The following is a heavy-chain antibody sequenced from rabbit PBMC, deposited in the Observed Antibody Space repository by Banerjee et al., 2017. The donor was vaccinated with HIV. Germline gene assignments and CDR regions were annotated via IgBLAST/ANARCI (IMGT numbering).Heavy chain of an antibody. CDR1: GIDFNNYYY. CDR2: IGIGSGST. CDR3: ARDPGAWNDFNL. Sequence: SLEESGGDLVKPGASLTLTCKASGIDFNNYYYMWWVRQAPGKGLEWIACIGIGSGSTYYASWAKGRFTISKTSSTTVTLQMTSLTAADTATYFCARDPGAWNDFNLWGQGTLVTVS. D-gene: IGHD3-1*01. V-gene: IGHV1S40*01. J-gene: IGHJ4*01.